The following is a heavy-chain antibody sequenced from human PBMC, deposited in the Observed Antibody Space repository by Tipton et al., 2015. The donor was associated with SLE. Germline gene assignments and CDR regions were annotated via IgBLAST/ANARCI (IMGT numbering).Heavy chain of an antibody. V-gene: IGHV4-30-2*01. D-gene: IGHD2-2*03. CDR3: ARTTSNWIGGAFDI. CDR2: IYHSGST. CDR1: GGSISSGGYS. Sequence: LRLSCAVSGGSISSGGYSWSWIRQPPGKGLEWIGYIYHSGSTYYNPSLKSRVTISVDRSKNQFSLKLSSVTAADTAVYYCARTTSNWIGGAFDIWGQGTMVTVSS. J-gene: IGHJ3*02.